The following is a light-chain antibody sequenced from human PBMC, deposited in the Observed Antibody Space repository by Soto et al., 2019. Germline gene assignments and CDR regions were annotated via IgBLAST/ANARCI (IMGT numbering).Light chain of an antibody. V-gene: IGLV2-11*01. CDR1: NSDVGAYDY. CDR2: DVT. Sequence: QSVLTQPRSVSGSPGQSVIISCTGTNSDVGAYDYVSWYQQHPGKAPKLIIYDVTKRPSGVPDRFSASKSGNTASLTISGLQAEDEADYYCCSYACSNTWVFGGGTKVTVL. CDR3: CSYACSNTWV. J-gene: IGLJ3*02.